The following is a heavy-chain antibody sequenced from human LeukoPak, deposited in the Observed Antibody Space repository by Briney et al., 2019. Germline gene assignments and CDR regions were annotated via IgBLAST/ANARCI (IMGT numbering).Heavy chain of an antibody. CDR2: IIPILGIA. V-gene: IGHV1-69*04. CDR1: GGTFSSYA. J-gene: IGHJ4*02. CDR3: ASGGFYDSSSYNDY. D-gene: IGHD3-22*01. Sequence: SVKVSCKASGGTFSSYAISWVRQAPGQGLEWMGRIIPILGIANYAQKFQGRVTITADKSTSTAYMELSSLRSEDTAVYYCASGGFYDSSSYNDYWGQGTLVTVSS.